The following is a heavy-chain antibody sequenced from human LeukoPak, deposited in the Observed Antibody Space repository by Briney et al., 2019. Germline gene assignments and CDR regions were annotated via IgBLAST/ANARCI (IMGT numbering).Heavy chain of an antibody. CDR3: ARAGGTTGTSYY. CDR1: GFTFSSYS. J-gene: IGHJ4*02. Sequence: GGSLRLSCAASGFTFSSYSMNWVRQAPGTGLEWVSSISSSSSYIYYADSVKGRFTISRDNAKNSLYLQMNSLRAEDTAVYYCARAGGTTGTSYYWGQGTLVTVSS. D-gene: IGHD1-1*01. V-gene: IGHV3-21*01. CDR2: ISSSSSYI.